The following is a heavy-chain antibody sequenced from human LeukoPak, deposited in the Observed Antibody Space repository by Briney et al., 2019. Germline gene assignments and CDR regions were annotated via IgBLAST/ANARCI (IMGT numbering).Heavy chain of an antibody. CDR3: ARGGIAAAGTDFDY. Sequence: PSETLSLTCAVSGGSISSGGYSWSWIRQPPGKGLEWIGEINHSGSTNYNPSLKSRVTISVDTSKNQFSLKLSSVTAADTAVYYCARGGIAAAGTDFDYWGQGTLVTVSS. CDR1: GGSISSGGYS. J-gene: IGHJ4*02. D-gene: IGHD6-13*01. V-gene: IGHV4-30-2*01. CDR2: INHSGST.